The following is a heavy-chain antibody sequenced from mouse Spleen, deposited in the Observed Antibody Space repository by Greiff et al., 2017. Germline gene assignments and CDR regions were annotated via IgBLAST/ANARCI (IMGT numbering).Heavy chain of an antibody. CDR1: GYTFTSYW. CDR3: ARKGRSSSFAY. V-gene: IGHV1-59*01. CDR2: IDPSDSYT. J-gene: IGHJ3*01. D-gene: IGHD1-1*01. Sequence: VQLQQPGAELVRPGTSVKLSCKASGYTFTSYWMHWVKQRPGQGLEWIGVIDPSDSYTNYNQKFKGKATLTVDTSSSTAYMQLSSLTSEDSAVYYCARKGRSSSFAYWGQGTLVTVSA.